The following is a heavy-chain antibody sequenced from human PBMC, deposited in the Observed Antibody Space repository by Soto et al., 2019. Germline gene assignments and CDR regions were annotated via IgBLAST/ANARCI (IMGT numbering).Heavy chain of an antibody. V-gene: IGHV4-39*01. D-gene: IGHD2-2*01. CDR2: FYYSGST. CDR1: GASISSGPYS. Sequence: PSETLSLTCTVSGASISSGPYSWGWIRQPPGKGLEWIGTFYYSGSTYYNPSLETRVTISVDTSKNQFSLKVSSVTAADTAMYYCVRLGGYCSCISCYGYNGMKVWGQGTMVTSSS. J-gene: IGHJ6*02. CDR3: VRLGGYCSCISCYGYNGMKV.